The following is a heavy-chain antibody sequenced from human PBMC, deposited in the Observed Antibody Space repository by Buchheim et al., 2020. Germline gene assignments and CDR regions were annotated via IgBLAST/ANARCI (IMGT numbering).Heavy chain of an antibody. CDR2: MNPSDGSS. J-gene: IGHJ2*01. Sequence: QVQLVQSGAEVKKPGASVKVSCKASGYTLTSYYMHWVRQAPGQGLEWMGIMNPSDGSSSYAQSFQGRVAMTRDTSSNTVYIDLSSLRSEDTAVYYCARAYRNVFDWYFDLWGRGTL. D-gene: IGHD1-26*01. CDR1: GYTLTSYY. V-gene: IGHV1-46*03. CDR3: ARAYRNVFDWYFDL.